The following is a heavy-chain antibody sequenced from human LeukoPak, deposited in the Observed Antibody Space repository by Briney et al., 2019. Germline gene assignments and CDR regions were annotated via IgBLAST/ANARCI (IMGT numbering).Heavy chain of an antibody. CDR1: GYTFTGYY. D-gene: IGHD6-19*01. Sequence: ASVKVSCKASGYTFTGYYMHWVRQAPGQGLEWMGWINPNSGGTNYAQKFQGRVTMTRDTSISTAYMELSRLRSDDTAVYYCARGGQWLVTVPPPEYYFDYWGQGTLVTVSS. J-gene: IGHJ4*02. CDR2: INPNSGGT. CDR3: ARGGQWLVTVPPPEYYFDY. V-gene: IGHV1-2*02.